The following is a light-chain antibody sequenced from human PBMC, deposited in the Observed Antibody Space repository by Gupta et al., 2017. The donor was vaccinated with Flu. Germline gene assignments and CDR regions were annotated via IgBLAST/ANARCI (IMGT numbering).Light chain of an antibody. CDR2: EVS. V-gene: IGLV2-14*01. CDR1: SSDVGGYNY. J-gene: IGLJ1*01. CDR3: SSDTSSSTCV. Sequence: QSALTQPASVSASPGQSITISCTGTSSDVGGYNYVSWYQQHPGKAPKLMIYEVSNRPAGLSSRFSGSKSGNTAFLTISGLQAEDAADYYCSSDTSSSTCVFGTGTKLTVL.